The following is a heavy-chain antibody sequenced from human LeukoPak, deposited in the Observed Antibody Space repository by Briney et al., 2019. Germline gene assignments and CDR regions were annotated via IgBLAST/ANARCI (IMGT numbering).Heavy chain of an antibody. J-gene: IGHJ5*02. CDR1: GFTFSSYA. Sequence: GGSLRLSCAASGFTFSSYAMSWVRQAPGKGLEWVSAISGSGGSTYYADSVKGRFTISRDNSKNTLYLQMNSLRAVDTAVYYCAKYSTRSNWFDPWGQGTLVTVSS. CDR2: ISGSGGST. CDR3: AKYSTRSNWFDP. V-gene: IGHV3-23*01. D-gene: IGHD2-2*01.